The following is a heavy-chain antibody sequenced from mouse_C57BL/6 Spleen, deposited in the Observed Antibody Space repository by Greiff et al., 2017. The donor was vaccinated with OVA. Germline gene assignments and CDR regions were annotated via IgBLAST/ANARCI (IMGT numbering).Heavy chain of an antibody. Sequence: QVQLQQSGAELVKPGASVKMSCKASGYTFTSYWITWVKQRPGQGLEWIGDIYPGSGSTNYNEQFKSKATLTVDTSSSTAYMQLSSLTSEDSAVYYCARPRDSSGYGYAMDYWGQGTSVTVSS. D-gene: IGHD3-2*02. CDR1: GYTFTSYW. CDR2: IYPGSGST. V-gene: IGHV1-55*01. CDR3: ARPRDSSGYGYAMDY. J-gene: IGHJ4*01.